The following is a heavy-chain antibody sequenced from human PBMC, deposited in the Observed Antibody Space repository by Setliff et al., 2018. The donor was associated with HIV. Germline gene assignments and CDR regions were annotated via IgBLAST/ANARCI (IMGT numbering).Heavy chain of an antibody. J-gene: IGHJ6*03. V-gene: IGHV4-34*01. D-gene: IGHD3-10*01. Sequence: SATLSLTCAVYGGSFSGYFWSWIRQPPGKGLEWIGEINHSGSTNYNPSLKSRVTISVDTSKNQFSLKLSSVTAADTAVSYGARDGPLEGSYRYYYYYMDVWGKGTTVTVSS. CDR3: ARDGPLEGSYRYYYYYMDV. CDR2: INHSGST. CDR1: GGSFSGYF.